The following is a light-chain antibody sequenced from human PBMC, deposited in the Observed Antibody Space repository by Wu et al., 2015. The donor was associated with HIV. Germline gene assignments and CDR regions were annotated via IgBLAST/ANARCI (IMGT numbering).Light chain of an antibody. V-gene: IGKV1-5*03. Sequence: DIQMTQSPSTLSASVGDRVTITCRASQSIGTWLAWYQQKPGKAPKLLISEASSLQSGVSLRFRGSGSGTEFTLTISSLQPDDFATYYCQQYNLYSTFGQGTKVDLK. CDR1: QSIGTW. CDR3: QQYNLYST. J-gene: IGKJ1*01. CDR2: EAS.